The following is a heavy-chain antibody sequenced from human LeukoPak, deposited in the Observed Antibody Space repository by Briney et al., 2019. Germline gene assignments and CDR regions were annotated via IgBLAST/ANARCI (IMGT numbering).Heavy chain of an antibody. CDR2: INPNSGGT. CDR3: ARAGIAAAAGGGGYYYYYGMDL. Sequence: ASVKVSCKASGYTFTGYYMHWVRQAPGQGLEWMGWINPNSGGTNYAQKFQGRVTMTRDTSISTAYMELSRLRSDDTAVYYCARAGIAAAAGGGGYYYYYGMDLWGQGTTVTVSS. V-gene: IGHV1-2*02. CDR1: GYTFTGYY. D-gene: IGHD6-13*01. J-gene: IGHJ6*02.